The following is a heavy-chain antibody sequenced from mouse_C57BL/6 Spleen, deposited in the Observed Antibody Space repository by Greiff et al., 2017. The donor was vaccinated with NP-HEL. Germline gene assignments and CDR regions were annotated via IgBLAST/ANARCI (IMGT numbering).Heavy chain of an antibody. CDR3: ARHEAYDGYYHFDY. V-gene: IGHV5-6*01. J-gene: IGHJ2*01. Sequence: EVQGVESGGDLVKPGGSLKLSCAASGFTFSSYGMSWVRQTPDKRLEWVATISSGGSYTYYPDSVKGRFTISRDNAKNTLYLQMSSLKSEDTAMYYCARHEAYDGYYHFDYWGQGTTLTVSS. D-gene: IGHD2-3*01. CDR2: ISSGGSYT. CDR1: GFTFSSYG.